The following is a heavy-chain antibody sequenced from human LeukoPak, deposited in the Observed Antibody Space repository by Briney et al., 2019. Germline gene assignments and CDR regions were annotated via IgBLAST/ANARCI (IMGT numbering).Heavy chain of an antibody. D-gene: IGHD6-19*01. J-gene: IGHJ4*02. Sequence: PSETLSLTCTVSGGSISSGGYSWSWIRQPPGKGLEWIGYIYYSGSTNYNPSLKSRVTISVDTSKNQFSLKLSSVTAADTAVYYCARVYSSGWYYFDYWGQGTLVTVSS. V-gene: IGHV4-61*08. CDR3: ARVYSSGWYYFDY. CDR2: IYYSGST. CDR1: GGSISSGGYS.